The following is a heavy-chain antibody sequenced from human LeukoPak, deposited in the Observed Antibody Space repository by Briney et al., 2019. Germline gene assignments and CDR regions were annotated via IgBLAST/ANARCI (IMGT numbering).Heavy chain of an antibody. CDR3: ARCQYYGSGSYYNWFDP. D-gene: IGHD3-10*01. J-gene: IGHJ5*02. CDR1: GYTFTSYD. CDR2: ISTYTGNT. Sequence: GASVKVSCKASGYTFTSYDISWVRQAPGQGLEWMGWISTYTGNTDYVQKLQGRVTLTTDTSTSTAYMELRSLRSDDTAVYYRARCQYYGSGSYYNWFDPWGQGTLVTVSS. V-gene: IGHV1-18*01.